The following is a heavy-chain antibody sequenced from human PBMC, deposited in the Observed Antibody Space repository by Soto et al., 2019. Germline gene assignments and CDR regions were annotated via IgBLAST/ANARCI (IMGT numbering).Heavy chain of an antibody. D-gene: IGHD2-2*01. CDR2: ISGSGGST. J-gene: IGHJ4*02. CDR1: GFTFSSYA. V-gene: IGHV3-23*01. Sequence: PGGSLGLSCAASGFTFSSYAMSWVRQAPGRGLEWVSAISGSGGSTYYADSVKGGFTISRDNSKNTLYLQMNSLRAEDTAVYYCAKVGGYGSSTSCYHWGQGTLVTVSS. CDR3: AKVGGYGSSTSCYH.